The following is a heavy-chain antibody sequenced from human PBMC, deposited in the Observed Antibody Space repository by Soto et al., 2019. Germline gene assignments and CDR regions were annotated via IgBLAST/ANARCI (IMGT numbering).Heavy chain of an antibody. CDR3: ARHRITIFGVVIPQPRYYFDY. D-gene: IGHD3-3*01. V-gene: IGHV4-59*08. CDR1: GGSISSYY. Sequence: SETLSLTCTVSGGSISSYYWSWIRQPPGKGLEWIGYIYYSGSTNYNPSLKSRVTISVDTSKNQFSLKLSSVTAADTAVYYCARHRITIFGVVIPQPRYYFDYWGQGTLVTV. CDR2: IYYSGST. J-gene: IGHJ4*02.